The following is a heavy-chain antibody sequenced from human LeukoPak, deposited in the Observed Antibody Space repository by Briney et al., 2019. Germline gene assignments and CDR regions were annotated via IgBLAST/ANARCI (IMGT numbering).Heavy chain of an antibody. V-gene: IGHV4-31*03. CDR2: IYCSGSS. J-gene: IGHJ4*02. D-gene: IGHD5-24*01. CDR3: ARGEMATTYYFDY. CDR1: GGSISSGGYY. Sequence: SETLSLTCTVSGGSISSGGYYWSWIRQHPGKGLEWIGYIYCSGSSYYNPSLKSRVTISVDTSKNQFSLKLTSVTAADTAVYYCARGEMATTYYFDYWGQGTLVTVSS.